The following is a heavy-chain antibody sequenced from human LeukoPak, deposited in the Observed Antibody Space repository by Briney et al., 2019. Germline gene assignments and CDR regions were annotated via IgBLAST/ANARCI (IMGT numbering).Heavy chain of an antibody. CDR2: INPNSGGT. V-gene: IGHV1-2*02. CDR1: GYTFTDYY. Sequence: ASVKVSCKTSGYTFTDYYMHWVRQAPGQGLEWMGWINPNSGGTNYAQQFQGRVTMTRDTSISTAYMELSNLRSDDTAVYYCARGIAAAGGRWFDPWGQGTLVTVSS. D-gene: IGHD6-13*01. J-gene: IGHJ5*02. CDR3: ARGIAAAGGRWFDP.